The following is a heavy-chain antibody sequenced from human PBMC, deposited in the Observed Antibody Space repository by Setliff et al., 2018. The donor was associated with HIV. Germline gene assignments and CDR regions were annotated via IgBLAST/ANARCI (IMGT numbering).Heavy chain of an antibody. D-gene: IGHD1-26*01. V-gene: IGHV1-69*13. CDR2: IVPSFGTP. Sequence: SVKVSCKASGGTFRGFGISWVVQAPGQGLEWMGGIVPSFGTPSYAQRFQGRLTIIADESTSTAYMELSGLRSDDTAVYYCATDPQRGGYYYYYMGVWGKGTTVTVSS. CDR3: ATDPQRGGYYYYYMGV. J-gene: IGHJ6*03. CDR1: GGTFRGFG.